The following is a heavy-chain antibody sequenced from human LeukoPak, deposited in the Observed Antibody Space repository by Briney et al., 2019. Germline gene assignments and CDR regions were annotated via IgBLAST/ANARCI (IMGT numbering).Heavy chain of an antibody. D-gene: IGHD1-26*01. Sequence: ASVKVSCKASAYTFTSYAISWMRQAPGQGLEWMGWISVYNGNTNYAQKFQGRVTMTTDTSTNTVYMELRSLRSDDTAVYYCARDRVGAIFFWGQGTLVTVSS. CDR1: AYTFTSYA. J-gene: IGHJ4*02. V-gene: IGHV1-18*01. CDR3: ARDRVGAIFF. CDR2: ISVYNGNT.